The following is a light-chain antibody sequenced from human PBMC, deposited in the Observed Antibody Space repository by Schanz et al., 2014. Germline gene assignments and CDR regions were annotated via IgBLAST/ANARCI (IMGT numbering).Light chain of an antibody. CDR1: SSDVGGYNY. V-gene: IGLV2-8*01. CDR2: DVN. Sequence: QSALTQPASVSGSPGQSITISCTGTSSDVGGYNYVSWYQQHPGKAPKLMIYDVNNRPSGVPDRFSGSKSGTSASLAIIGLQSDDEADYYCSSYAASNNLVFGGGTKLTVL. J-gene: IGLJ2*01. CDR3: SSYAASNNLV.